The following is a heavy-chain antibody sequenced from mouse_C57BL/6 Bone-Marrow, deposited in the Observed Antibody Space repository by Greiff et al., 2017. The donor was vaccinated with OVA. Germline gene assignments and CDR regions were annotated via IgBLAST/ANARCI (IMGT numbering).Heavy chain of an antibody. CDR1: GYTFTSYW. D-gene: IGHD3-2*02. CDR3: ARGDSSGYVGY. V-gene: IGHV1-69*01. Sequence: VQLQQPGAELVMPGASVKLSCKASGYTFTSYWMHWVKQRPGQGLEWIGEIDPSDSYTNYNQKFKGKSTLTVDKSSSTAYMQLSSLTSEDSAVYYCARGDSSGYVGYWGQGTTLTVSS. J-gene: IGHJ2*01. CDR2: IDPSDSYT.